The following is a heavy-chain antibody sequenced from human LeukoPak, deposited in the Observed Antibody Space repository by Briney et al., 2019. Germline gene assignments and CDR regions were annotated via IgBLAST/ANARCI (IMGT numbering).Heavy chain of an antibody. J-gene: IGHJ4*02. Sequence: GGSLRLSCAASGFTFSSYAMSWVRQAPGKGLEWVSAISGSGDSTYYADSVKGRFTISRDNAKNTLYLQMNSLRAEDTAVYYCAREEVSGWYEGSYFDYWGQGTLVTVSS. D-gene: IGHD6-19*01. CDR1: GFTFSSYA. CDR3: AREEVSGWYEGSYFDY. CDR2: ISGSGDST. V-gene: IGHV3-23*01.